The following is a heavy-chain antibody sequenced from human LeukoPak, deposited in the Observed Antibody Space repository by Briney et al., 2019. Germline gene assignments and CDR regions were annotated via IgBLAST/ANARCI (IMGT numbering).Heavy chain of an antibody. Sequence: PGGSLRLSCAASQFTFSSYWMHWVRQAPGKGLVWVSFITSDGSSTSYADYVKGRFTISRDNAKNMLYLQMISLRAEDTAVYYCARDGSLPDYWGQGTLATVSS. CDR1: QFTFSSYW. CDR2: ITSDGSST. CDR3: ARDGSLPDY. J-gene: IGHJ4*02. D-gene: IGHD5-12*01. V-gene: IGHV3-74*01.